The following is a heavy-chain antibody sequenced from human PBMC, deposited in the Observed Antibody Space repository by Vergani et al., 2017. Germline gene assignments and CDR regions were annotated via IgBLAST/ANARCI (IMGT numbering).Heavy chain of an antibody. CDR3: VRDRGLCAGGRCYTEAWDY. J-gene: IGHJ4*02. CDR2: ISFDGTNE. V-gene: IGHV3-30-3*01. Sequence: QVQLVESGGGVVQPGTSLRLSCVVSGFAHNRHAMYWVRQAPGKGLEWVVGISFDGTNEYYPDLVKGRFTISRDIAKNTLYLQVRSLRLEDTGVYHCVRDRGLCAGGRCYTEAWDYWVQGTPVTVSS. CDR1: GFAHNRHA. D-gene: IGHD2-2*02.